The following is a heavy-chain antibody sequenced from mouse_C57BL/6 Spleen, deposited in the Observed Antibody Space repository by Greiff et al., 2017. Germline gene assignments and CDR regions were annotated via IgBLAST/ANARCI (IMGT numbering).Heavy chain of an antibody. J-gene: IGHJ4*01. CDR1: GYSITSGYY. CDR2: ISYDGGN. CDR3: AREGDYYGSSYEYYAMDY. V-gene: IGHV3-6*01. Sequence: EVKLQESGPGLVKPSQSLSLTCSVTGYSITSGYYWNWIRQFPGNKLEWMGYISYDGGNNYNPSLKNRISITRDTSKNQFFLKLNSVTTEDTATYYCAREGDYYGSSYEYYAMDYWGQGTSVTVSS. D-gene: IGHD1-1*01.